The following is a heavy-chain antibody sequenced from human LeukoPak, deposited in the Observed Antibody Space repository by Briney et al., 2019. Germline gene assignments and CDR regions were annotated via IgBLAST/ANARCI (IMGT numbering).Heavy chain of an antibody. V-gene: IGHV3-23*01. D-gene: IGHD1-26*01. CDR2: ISGSGGST. Sequence: GGSLRLSCAASGFTFSSYAMSWVRQAPGKGLEWVSTISGSGGSTYYADSVKGRFTISRDNSKNTLYLQMNSLRAEDTAVYYCAKKRGVGATAVTHFEYWGQGTLVTVSS. CDR3: AKKRGVGATAVTHFEY. CDR1: GFTFSSYA. J-gene: IGHJ4*02.